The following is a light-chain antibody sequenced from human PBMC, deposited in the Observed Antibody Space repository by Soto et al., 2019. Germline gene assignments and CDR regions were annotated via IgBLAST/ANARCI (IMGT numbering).Light chain of an antibody. Sequence: QYDLNQPASVPGSPGQSITLSCTGTSSDVGSNNLVSWYQQHTGKAPKLMICKGGKRLSGVSNRLSGSKSGNTASLTISGLQAEDEADYYCSSYSNTKTYVSGTGSMVTDL. CDR2: KGG. V-gene: IGLV2-23*01. CDR3: SSYSNTKTYV. J-gene: IGLJ1*01. CDR1: SSDVGSNNL.